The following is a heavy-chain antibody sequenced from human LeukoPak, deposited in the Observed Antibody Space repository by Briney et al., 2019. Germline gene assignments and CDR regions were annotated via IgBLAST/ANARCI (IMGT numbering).Heavy chain of an antibody. Sequence: ASVKISCKASGYTFTCYYMHWVRQAPGQGLEWMGWINPNSGGTNYAQKFQGRVTMTRDTSISTAYMELSRLRSDDTAVYYCASAPAEYYYGSGSYYNVWGQGTLVTVSS. CDR1: GYTFTCYY. J-gene: IGHJ4*02. CDR2: INPNSGGT. CDR3: ASAPAEYYYGSGSYYNV. V-gene: IGHV1-2*02. D-gene: IGHD3-10*01.